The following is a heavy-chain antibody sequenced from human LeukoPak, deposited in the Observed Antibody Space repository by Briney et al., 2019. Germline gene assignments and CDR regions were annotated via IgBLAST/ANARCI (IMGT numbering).Heavy chain of an antibody. CDR3: AKGKRGYSYGQIDY. Sequence: ASVKVSCKASGYTFTGYYMHWVRQAPGQGLEWMGWINPNSGGTNYAQKFQGRVTTTRDTSISTAYMELSRLRSDDTAVYYCAKGKRGYSYGQIDYWGQGTLVTVSS. CDR1: GYTFTGYY. J-gene: IGHJ4*02. D-gene: IGHD5-18*01. CDR2: INPNSGGT. V-gene: IGHV1-2*02.